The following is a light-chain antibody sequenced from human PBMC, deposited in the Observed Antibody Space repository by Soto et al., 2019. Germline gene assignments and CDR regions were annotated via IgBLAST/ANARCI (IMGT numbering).Light chain of an antibody. CDR2: GNT. Sequence: QYVLTQPPSVSGAPGQRVTISCTWTSSNIGSGYDVHWYQHLPGTAPKLLIYGNTIRPSGVPDRFSGSKSGTSASLAITGLQAEDEADYYCQSYDRSLRGYVFGTGTKVTVL. J-gene: IGLJ1*01. V-gene: IGLV1-40*01. CDR1: SSNIGSGYD. CDR3: QSYDRSLRGYV.